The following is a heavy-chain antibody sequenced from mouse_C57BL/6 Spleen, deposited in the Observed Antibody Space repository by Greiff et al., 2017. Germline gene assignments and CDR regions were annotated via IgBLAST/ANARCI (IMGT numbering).Heavy chain of an antibody. CDR3: ARGDDYDVGYAMDD. J-gene: IGHJ4*01. CDR2: IDPSDSDT. CDR1: GYTFTSYW. Sequence: QVQLQQPGAELVKPGASVKLSCKASGYTFTSYWMQWVKQRPGQGLEWIGEIDPSDSDTNYNQKFKGKATLTVDTSSSTAYMQLSSLTSEDSAVYYCARGDDYDVGYAMDDWGQGTSVTVSS. V-gene: IGHV1-50*01. D-gene: IGHD2-4*01.